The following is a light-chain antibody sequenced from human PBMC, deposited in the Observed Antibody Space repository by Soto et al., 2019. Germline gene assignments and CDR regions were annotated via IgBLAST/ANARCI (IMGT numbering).Light chain of an antibody. V-gene: IGKV2-29*01. CDR1: QSLLHSDGKTY. CDR3: QQYYKWIR. Sequence: IGIPQTPLALSVPPGKPQSLLHSDGKTYLFWFLQKSGQSPHFVIYGLSSRLSGVPDRFSGSGSGTEFTLIISSLQSEDSAVYYCQQYYKWIRFGQGSLLEIK. J-gene: IGKJ5*01. CDR2: GLS.